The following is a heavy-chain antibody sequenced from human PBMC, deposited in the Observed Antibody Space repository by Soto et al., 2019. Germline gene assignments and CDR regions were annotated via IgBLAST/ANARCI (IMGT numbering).Heavy chain of an antibody. D-gene: IGHD3-10*01. Sequence: SGPTLVNPTQTLTLTCTFSGFSLSTSGVGVGWIRQPPGKALEWLALIFWDDDERYSPSLKSRLTITKDPSKNQVVLTMTNMDPVDTATYYCAHSHYFRSGSYPFDYWGQGTPVTVSS. CDR1: GFSLSTSGVG. CDR3: AHSHYFRSGSYPFDY. J-gene: IGHJ4*02. CDR2: IFWDDDE. V-gene: IGHV2-5*02.